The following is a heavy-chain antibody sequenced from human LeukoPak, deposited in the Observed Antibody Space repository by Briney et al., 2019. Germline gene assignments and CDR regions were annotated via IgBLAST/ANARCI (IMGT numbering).Heavy chain of an antibody. J-gene: IGHJ6*03. CDR3: ARELEGYYDSSGTPGYYYYMDV. Sequence: SVKVSCKASGGTFSSYAISWVRQAPGQGLVWMGRIIPIFGTANYAQKFQGRVTITADESTSTAYMELSSLRSEDTAVYYCARELEGYYDSSGTPGYYYYMDVWGKGTTVTISS. V-gene: IGHV1-69*13. CDR1: GGTFSSYA. D-gene: IGHD3-22*01. CDR2: IIPIFGTA.